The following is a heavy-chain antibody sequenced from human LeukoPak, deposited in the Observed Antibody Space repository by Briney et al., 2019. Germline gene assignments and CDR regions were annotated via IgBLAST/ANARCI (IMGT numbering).Heavy chain of an antibody. Sequence: SETLSLTCTVSGGSISSYYWSWIRQPPGKGLEWIGYIYYSGSTNYNPSLKSRVTISVDTSKNQFSLKLSSVTAADTAVYCCARSFGYGSGSYDYWGQGTLVTVSS. CDR3: ARSFGYGSGSYDY. J-gene: IGHJ4*02. CDR1: GGSISSYY. V-gene: IGHV4-59*01. CDR2: IYYSGST. D-gene: IGHD3-10*01.